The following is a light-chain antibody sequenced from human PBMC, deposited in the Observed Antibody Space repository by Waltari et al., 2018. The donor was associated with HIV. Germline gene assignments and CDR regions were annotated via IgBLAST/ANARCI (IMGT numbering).Light chain of an antibody. Sequence: DIPMTQSPSSLSASVGDRVTITCRASQGISNSVAWYQQKPGKAPKLLLYAASRLESGVPSRFSGSGSGTDYTLTISSLQPEDFATYYCQQYYSTPPCTFGQGTKLEIK. CDR1: QGISNS. V-gene: IGKV1-NL1*01. CDR2: AAS. CDR3: QQYYSTPPCT. J-gene: IGKJ2*02.